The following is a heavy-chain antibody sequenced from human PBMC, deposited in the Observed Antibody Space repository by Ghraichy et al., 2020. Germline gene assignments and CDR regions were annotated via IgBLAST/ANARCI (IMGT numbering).Heavy chain of an antibody. CDR3: ARDLSGGSCSPSDY. Sequence: ASVKVSCKASGYTFTGYYMHWVRQAPGQGLEWMGWINPNSGGTNYAQKFQGRVTMTRDTTISTAYMELSRLRSDDTAVYYCARDLSGGSCSPSDYWGQGTLVTVSS. CDR1: GYTFTGYY. CDR2: INPNSGGT. V-gene: IGHV1-2*02. J-gene: IGHJ4*02. D-gene: IGHD2-15*01.